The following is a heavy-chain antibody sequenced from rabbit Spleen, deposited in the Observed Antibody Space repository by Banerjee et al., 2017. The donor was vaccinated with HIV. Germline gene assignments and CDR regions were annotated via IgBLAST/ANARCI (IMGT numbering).Heavy chain of an antibody. CDR3: AMGAATMTMVITGYYFNL. CDR2: IFGGSLGSS. V-gene: IGHV1S40*01. CDR1: GFTISSSYY. D-gene: IGHD2-1*01. Sequence: QSLEESGGGLVEPEGSLALTCKASGFTISSSYYLSCVRQAAGEVLEWVTWIFGGSLGSSVYASWAKGRFTISKTSSTTVTLQMTSLTTADAATYFCAMGAATMTMVITGYYFNLWGPGTLVTVS. J-gene: IGHJ4*01.